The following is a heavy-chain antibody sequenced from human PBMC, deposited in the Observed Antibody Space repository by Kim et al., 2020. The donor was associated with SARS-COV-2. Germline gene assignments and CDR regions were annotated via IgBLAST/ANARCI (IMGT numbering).Heavy chain of an antibody. V-gene: IGHV3-33*08. CDR3: ARGSGTEQQLVPGLYYYYGMDV. J-gene: IGHJ6*02. CDR2: IWYDGSNK. D-gene: IGHD6-13*01. Sequence: GGSLRLSCAASGFTFSSYGMHWVRQAPGKGLEWVAVIWYDGSNKYYADSVKGRFTISRDNSKNTLYLQMNSLRAEDTAVYYCARGSGTEQQLVPGLYYYYGMDVWGQGTTVTVSS. CDR1: GFTFSSYG.